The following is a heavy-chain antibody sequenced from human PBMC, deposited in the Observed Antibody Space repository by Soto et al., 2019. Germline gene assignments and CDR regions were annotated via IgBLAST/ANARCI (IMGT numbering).Heavy chain of an antibody. CDR3: ARSNPGNQPFDY. J-gene: IGHJ4*02. CDR1: GGSISSSSYY. D-gene: IGHD6-13*01. Sequence: QLQLQESGPGLVKPSETLSLTCTVSGGSISSSSYYWGWIRQPPGKGLEWIGIIYYSGSTYYNPSLKSRVTISVDTSKNQFSLKLSSVTAADTAVYYCARSNPGNQPFDYWGQGTLVTVSS. V-gene: IGHV4-39*01. CDR2: IYYSGST.